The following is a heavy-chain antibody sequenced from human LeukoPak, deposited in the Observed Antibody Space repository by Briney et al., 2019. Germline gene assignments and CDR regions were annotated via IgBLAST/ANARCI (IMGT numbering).Heavy chain of an antibody. CDR1: GGSISSNSFY. D-gene: IGHD6-19*01. Sequence: PSETLSLTCSFSGGSISSNSFYWGWIRQPPGKGLEWIGNIYYSGSTNYNPSLKSRVTISVDTSKNQFSLKLSSVTAADTAVYYCARHNRGPLKWLVREIDYWGQGTLVTVSS. CDR3: ARHNRGPLKWLVREIDY. CDR2: IYYSGST. J-gene: IGHJ4*02. V-gene: IGHV4-39*01.